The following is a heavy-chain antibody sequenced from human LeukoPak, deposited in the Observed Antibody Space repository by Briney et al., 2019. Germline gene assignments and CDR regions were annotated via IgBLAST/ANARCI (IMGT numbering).Heavy chain of an antibody. CDR3: ARGSVTMI. V-gene: IGHV3-7*01. CDR1: GFTFRNYW. CDR2: IKQDGSEK. Sequence: GGSLRLSCAASGFTFRNYWMTGVRQAPGKGLEWVANIKQDGSEKYYVDSVKGRFTTSRDNAENSLYLQMNSLRAEDTAVYYCARGSVTMIWGQGTLVTVSS. D-gene: IGHD3-22*01. J-gene: IGHJ4*02.